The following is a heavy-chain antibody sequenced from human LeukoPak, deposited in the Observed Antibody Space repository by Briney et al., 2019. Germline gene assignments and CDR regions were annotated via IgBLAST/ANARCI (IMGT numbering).Heavy chain of an antibody. Sequence: PSETLSLTCTVSGGSIGSYYWSWIRQPAGKGLEWIGRIYTSGGTVYNPSLKSRVTMSVDTSKNQFSLKLSSVTAADTAVYYCARGVFYYDTSGRGYYFYYWGQGTLVTVSS. V-gene: IGHV4-4*07. D-gene: IGHD3-22*01. J-gene: IGHJ4*02. CDR3: ARGVFYYDTSGRGYYFYY. CDR2: IYTSGGT. CDR1: GGSIGSYY.